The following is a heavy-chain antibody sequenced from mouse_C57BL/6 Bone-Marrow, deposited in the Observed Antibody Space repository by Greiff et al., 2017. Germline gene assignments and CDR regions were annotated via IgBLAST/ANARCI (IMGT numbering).Heavy chain of an antibody. CDR2: ISDGGSYT. J-gene: IGHJ3*01. Sequence: EVHLVESGGGLVKPGGSLKLSCAASGFTFSSYAMSWVRQTPEKRLEWVATISDGGSYTYYPDNVKGRFTISRDNAKNNLYLQMSHLKSEDTAMYYCARAYYYGSSWFAYWGQGTLVTVSA. CDR3: ARAYYYGSSWFAY. D-gene: IGHD1-1*01. CDR1: GFTFSSYA. V-gene: IGHV5-4*01.